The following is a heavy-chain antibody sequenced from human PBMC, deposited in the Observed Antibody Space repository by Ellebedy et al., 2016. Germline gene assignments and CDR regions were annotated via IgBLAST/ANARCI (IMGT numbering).Heavy chain of an antibody. J-gene: IGHJ4*02. V-gene: IGHV3-48*02. CDR3: TRVEYNVSYF. D-gene: IGHD1-1*01. CDR1: GFTFSSYS. CDR2: ISSSSSTI. Sequence: GESLKISCAASGFTFSSYSMNWVRQAPGKGLEWVSYISSSSSTIYYADSVKGRFTISRDNAKNSLYLQMNSLRDEDTAVYYCTRVEYNVSYFWGQGTLVTVSS.